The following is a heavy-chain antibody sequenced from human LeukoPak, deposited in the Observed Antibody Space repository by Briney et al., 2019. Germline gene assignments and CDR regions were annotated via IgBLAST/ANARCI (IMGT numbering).Heavy chain of an antibody. D-gene: IGHD3-3*01. Sequence: SETLSLTCIVSGGSMKSYYWNWIRQTPGKGLEWIGYIYHTGSIKYNPSLESRVSISMDTSKNQISLTLKSLTAADTAVYYCARDRSEWSAEDNWFDHWGRGTLVTVSS. V-gene: IGHV4-59*01. CDR1: GGSMKSYY. J-gene: IGHJ5*02. CDR2: IYHTGSI. CDR3: ARDRSEWSAEDNWFDH.